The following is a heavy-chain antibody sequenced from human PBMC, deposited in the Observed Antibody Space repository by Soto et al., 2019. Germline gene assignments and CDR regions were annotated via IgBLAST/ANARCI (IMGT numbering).Heavy chain of an antibody. CDR3: ARGGLARNPFDY. J-gene: IGHJ4*02. CDR1: GGTFSSYA. D-gene: IGHD3-3*02. Sequence: SVKVSCKASGGTFSSYAISWVRQAPGQGLEWMGGIIPIFGTANYAQKFQGRVTITADESTSTAYMELSSLRSEDTAVYYCARGGLARNPFDYWGQGTLVTVSS. V-gene: IGHV1-69*13. CDR2: IIPIFGTA.